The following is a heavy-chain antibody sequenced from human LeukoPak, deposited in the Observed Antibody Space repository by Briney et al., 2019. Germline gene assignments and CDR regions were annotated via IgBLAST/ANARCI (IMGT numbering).Heavy chain of an antibody. D-gene: IGHD3-10*01. Sequence: ASVKVSCKASGYTFTGYYMHWVRQAPGQGLEWMGWINPNSGGTNYAQKFQGRVTMTRDTSISTAYMELSRLRSDDTAVYYCARPRYYYGSDVFDYWGQGTLVTVSS. CDR2: INPNSGGT. V-gene: IGHV1-2*02. CDR1: GYTFTGYY. J-gene: IGHJ4*02. CDR3: ARPRYYYGSDVFDY.